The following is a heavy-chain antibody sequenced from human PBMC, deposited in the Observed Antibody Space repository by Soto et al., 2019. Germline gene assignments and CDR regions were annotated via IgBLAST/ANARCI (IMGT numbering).Heavy chain of an antibody. D-gene: IGHD4-4*01. CDR1: CGSIHSGGFS. CDR3: ARGMTTVTTLDY. CDR2: IYHSGST. Sequence: TLSPTCAVPCGSIHSGGFSWSWVRQPPGKGLEWIGYIYHSGSTYYNPSLKSRVTISVDRSKNQFSLKLSSVTAADTAVYYCARGMTTVTTLDYWGQGTLVTVSS. V-gene: IGHV4-30-2*01. J-gene: IGHJ4*02.